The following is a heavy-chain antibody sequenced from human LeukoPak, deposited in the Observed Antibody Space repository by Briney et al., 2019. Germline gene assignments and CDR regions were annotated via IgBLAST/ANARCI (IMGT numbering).Heavy chain of an antibody. J-gene: IGHJ5*02. CDR2: IYYSGST. D-gene: IGHD3-10*01. CDR1: GGSISSGGYY. V-gene: IGHV4-31*03. Sequence: SETLSLTCTVSGGSISSGGYYWSWIRQHPGKGLEWIGYIYYSGSTYYNPSLKSRVTISVDTSKNQFSLKLSSVTAADTAVYYCARDPSGSGRRWFDPWGQGTLVTVSS. CDR3: ARDPSGSGRRWFDP.